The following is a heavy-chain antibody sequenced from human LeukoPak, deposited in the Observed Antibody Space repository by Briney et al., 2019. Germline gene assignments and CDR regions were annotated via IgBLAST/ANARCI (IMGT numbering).Heavy chain of an antibody. CDR2: INPKSGGT. D-gene: IGHD3-9*01. J-gene: IGHJ4*02. CDR1: GYTFSGYY. CDR3: ARSPDILTGENFDY. V-gene: IGHV1-2*02. Sequence: ASVKVSCKASGYTFSGYYMHWVRQAPGQGLEWMGWINPKSGGTNEAQKFHDRVTMTRDTSIRTAYMEVSRLRSDDTAVYYCARSPDILTGENFDYWGQGTLVTISS.